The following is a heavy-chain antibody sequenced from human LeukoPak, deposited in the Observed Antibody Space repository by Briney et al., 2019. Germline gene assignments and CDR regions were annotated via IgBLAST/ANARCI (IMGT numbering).Heavy chain of an antibody. J-gene: IGHJ4*02. V-gene: IGHV4-4*07. CDR1: GGSISGHY. Sequence: SETLSLTCTVSGGSISGHYWTWIRQPAGRGLEWIGRIYSSGSTYYNTSLMSRVTISLDTSNNQFSLRVTSVTAADTAVYYCARGKEMTAVAGYYSFDYWGQGTLVSVSS. CDR2: IYSSGST. CDR3: ARGKEMTAVAGYYSFDY. D-gene: IGHD6-19*01.